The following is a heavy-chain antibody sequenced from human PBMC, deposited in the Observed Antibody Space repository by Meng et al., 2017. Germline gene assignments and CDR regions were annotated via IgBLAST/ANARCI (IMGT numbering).Heavy chain of an antibody. D-gene: IGHD6-19*01. J-gene: IGHJ2*01. V-gene: IGHV4-31*03. CDR2: IYYSGST. CDR1: GGSISSGGYY. CDR3: ASVNGSGWFGYWYFDL. Sequence: SETLSLTCTVSGGSISSGGYYWSWIRQHPGKGLEWIGYIYYSGSTYYNPSLKSRVTISVDTSKNQFPLKLSSVTAADTAMYYCASVNGSGWFGYWYFDLWGRGTLVTVSS.